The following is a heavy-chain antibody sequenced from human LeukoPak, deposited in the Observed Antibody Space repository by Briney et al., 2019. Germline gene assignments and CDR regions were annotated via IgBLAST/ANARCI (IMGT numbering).Heavy chain of an antibody. J-gene: IGHJ3*01. CDR3: ARATYYSSSSPAFDV. CDR2: IYYSGST. V-gene: IGHV4-59*01. D-gene: IGHD6-6*01. CDR1: GGSISSYY. Sequence: SETLSLTCTVSGGSISSYYWSWIRQPPGKGLEWIGYIYYSGSTNYNPSIKSRVTISIETSKNQLSLKVNSVTAADPAVYYCARATYYSSSSPAFDVWGRGTMVTVSS.